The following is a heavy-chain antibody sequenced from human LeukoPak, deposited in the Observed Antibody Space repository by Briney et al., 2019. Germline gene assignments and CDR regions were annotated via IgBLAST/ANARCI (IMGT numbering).Heavy chain of an antibody. CDR2: INHSGST. D-gene: IGHD4-23*01. J-gene: IGHJ4*02. CDR1: GGSFSGYY. V-gene: IGHV4-34*01. Sequence: SETLSLTCAVYGGSFSGYYWSWIRQPPGKGLEWIGEINHSGSTNYNPSLKSRVTISVDTSKNQFSLKLSSVTAADTAVYYCARRHYGGNSVLGYYFDYWGQGTLVTVSS. CDR3: ARRHYGGNSVLGYYFDY.